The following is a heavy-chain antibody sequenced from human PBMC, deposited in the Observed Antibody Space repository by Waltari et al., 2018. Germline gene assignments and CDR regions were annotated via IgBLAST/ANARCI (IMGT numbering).Heavy chain of an antibody. CDR1: GGSISSSSYY. J-gene: IGHJ4*02. V-gene: IGHV4-39*01. CDR3: ARLLGYVPDY. Sequence: QLQLQESGPGLVKPSETLSLTFTVSGGSISSSSYYWGWIRQPPGKGLEWIGSNYYSGSTYYNRSFTSRVTMSVDMSKNQFSLKVSFVTAADTAVYYCARLLGYVPDYWGQGTRVTVSS. CDR2: NYYSGST. D-gene: IGHD1-1*01.